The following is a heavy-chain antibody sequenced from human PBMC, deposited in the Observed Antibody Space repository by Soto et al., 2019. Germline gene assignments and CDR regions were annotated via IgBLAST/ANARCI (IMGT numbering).Heavy chain of an antibody. D-gene: IGHD1-26*01. V-gene: IGHV4-59*08. CDR1: GGSISSYY. CDR2: IYYSGST. J-gene: IGHJ4*02. Sequence: QVQLQESVPGLVKPSETLSLTCTVSGGSISSYYWSWIRQPPGKGLEWIGYIYYSGSTNYNPSLQSRVTISVDTSKNQFSLKLSSVTAADTAVYYCARRWGAAVDYWGQGTLVTVSS. CDR3: ARRWGAAVDY.